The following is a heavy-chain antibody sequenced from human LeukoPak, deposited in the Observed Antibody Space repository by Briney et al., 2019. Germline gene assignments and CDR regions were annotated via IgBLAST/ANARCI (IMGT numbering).Heavy chain of an antibody. J-gene: IGHJ4*02. V-gene: IGHV1-2*02. CDR3: ARDVEDYYDSRPLDY. D-gene: IGHD3-22*01. CDR1: GYTFTGYY. Sequence: GASVKVSCTASGYTFTGYYMHWVRQAPGQGLEWMGWINPNSGGTNYAQKFQGRVTMTRDTSISTAYMELRSLRSDDTAVYYCARDVEDYYDSRPLDYWGQGTLVTVSS. CDR2: INPNSGGT.